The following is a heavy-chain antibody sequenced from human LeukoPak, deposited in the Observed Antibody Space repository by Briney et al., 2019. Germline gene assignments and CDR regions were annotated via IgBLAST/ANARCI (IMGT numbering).Heavy chain of an antibody. CDR3: ARGLRFLEWLLYY. Sequence: ASVKVSCKASGYTFTNYYMHWVRQAPGQGLEWMGIINPSGGSTSYAQKFQGRVTITADESTSTAYMELSSLRSEDTAVYYCARGLRFLEWLLYYWGQGTLVTVSS. CDR1: GYTFTNYY. J-gene: IGHJ4*02. CDR2: INPSGGST. V-gene: IGHV1-46*01. D-gene: IGHD3-3*01.